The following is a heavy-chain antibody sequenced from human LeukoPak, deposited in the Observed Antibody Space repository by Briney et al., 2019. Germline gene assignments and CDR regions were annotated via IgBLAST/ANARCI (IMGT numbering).Heavy chain of an antibody. CDR2: ISWNSGSI. V-gene: IGHV3-9*03. CDR3: AKDTSRLRLGELSI. J-gene: IGHJ4*02. D-gene: IGHD3-16*02. Sequence: GRSLRLSCAASGFTFDDYAMHWVRQAPGKGLEWVSGISWNSGSIGYADSVKGRFTISRDNAKNSLYLQMNSLRAEDMALYYCAKDTSRLRLGELSIWGQGTLVTVSS. CDR1: GFTFDDYA.